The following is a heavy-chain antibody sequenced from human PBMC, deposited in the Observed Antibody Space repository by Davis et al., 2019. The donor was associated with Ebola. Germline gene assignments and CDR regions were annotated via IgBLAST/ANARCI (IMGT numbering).Heavy chain of an antibody. CDR2: IYHSGST. Sequence: MPSETLSLTCAVSGGSISSSNWWSWVRQPPGKGLEWIGEIYHSGSTNYNPSLKSRVTIPVDKSKNQFSLKLSSVTAADTAVYYCARERSSQKKWFDPWGQGTLVTVSS. CDR3: ARERSSQKKWFDP. CDR1: GGSISSSNW. J-gene: IGHJ5*02. V-gene: IGHV4-4*02.